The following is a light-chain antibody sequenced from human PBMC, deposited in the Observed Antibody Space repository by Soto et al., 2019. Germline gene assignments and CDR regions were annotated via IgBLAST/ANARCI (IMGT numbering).Light chain of an antibody. J-gene: IGKJ1*01. CDR1: QSVSSY. CDR2: DAS. Sequence: EIVLTQSPAALSLSPGERATLSCRASQSVSSYLAWYQQKPGQAPRLLIYDASNRATGIPARFSGSGSGTDFTLTISSLEPEDFAVYYCQQFNNWPQTFCQGTKVDIK. CDR3: QQFNNWPQT. V-gene: IGKV3-11*01.